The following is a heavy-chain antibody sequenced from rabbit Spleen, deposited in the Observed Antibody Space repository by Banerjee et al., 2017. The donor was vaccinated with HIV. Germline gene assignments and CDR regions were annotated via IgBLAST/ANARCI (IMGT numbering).Heavy chain of an antibody. CDR3: ARDLVGVIGWNFYL. CDR1: GIDFTKYY. Sequence: QLTETGGGLVQPGGSLTLSCKASGIDFTKYYITWVRQAPGKGLEWIGIIYAAKGSTDYASWVNGRFTISSDNAQSTVDLKMTSLTAADTATYFCARDLVGVIGWNFYLWGQGTLVTVS. V-gene: IGHV1S7*01. CDR2: IYAAKGST. J-gene: IGHJ4*01. D-gene: IGHD1-1*01.